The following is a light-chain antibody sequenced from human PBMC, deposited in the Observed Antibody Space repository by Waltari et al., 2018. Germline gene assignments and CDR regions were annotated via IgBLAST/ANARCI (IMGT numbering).Light chain of an antibody. CDR1: SSNIGSNT. Sequence: QSVLTQPPSASGTPGQWVTISCSGSSSNIGSNTVNWYQQLPGTAPKLLICSNNQRPSEVPHRFSGSKSGTSASLAISGLQAEDEADYYCAAWDDRLNGYVFGTGTKVTVL. V-gene: IGLV1-44*01. CDR3: AAWDDRLNGYV. CDR2: SNN. J-gene: IGLJ1*01.